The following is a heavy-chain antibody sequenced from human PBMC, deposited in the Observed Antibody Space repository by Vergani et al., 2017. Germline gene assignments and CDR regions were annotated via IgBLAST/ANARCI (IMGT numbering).Heavy chain of an antibody. Sequence: QVQLVESGGGVVQPGRSLRLSCAASGFTFSNYGMHWVRQAPGKGLEWVAVIWYDGINKYYADSVKGRFTISRDNSKTTLYLQMNSLRAEDTAVYYCARGFRAYYYGMDVWGQGTTVTVSS. CDR1: GFTFSNYG. CDR3: ARGFRAYYYGMDV. J-gene: IGHJ6*02. CDR2: IWYDGINK. V-gene: IGHV3-33*01.